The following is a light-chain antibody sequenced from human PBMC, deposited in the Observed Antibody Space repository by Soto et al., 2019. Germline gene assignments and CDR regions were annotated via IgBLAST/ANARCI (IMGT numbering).Light chain of an antibody. CDR2: SNN. V-gene: IGLV1-44*01. Sequence: QSVLTQPPSASGTPGQRVTISCSGSRSNIGSSTVNWYQQLPRTAPKLLIYSNNQRPSGVPDRFSGSKSGTSASLAISGLQSEDEADYYCAAWDDSLNGVVFGGGTKLTVL. J-gene: IGLJ2*01. CDR3: AAWDDSLNGVV. CDR1: RSNIGSST.